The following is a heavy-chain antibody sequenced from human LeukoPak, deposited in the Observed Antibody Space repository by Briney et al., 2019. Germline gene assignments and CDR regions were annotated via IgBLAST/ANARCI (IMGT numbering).Heavy chain of an antibody. D-gene: IGHD4-17*01. CDR3: ARGNTVTTRSPGY. J-gene: IGHJ4*02. CDR1: GFTFSSYA. CDR2: ISSSSSYI. Sequence: GGSLRLSCAASGFTFSSYAMSWVRQAPGKGLEWGSSISSSSSYIYYADSVKGRFTISRDNAKNSLYLQMNSLRAEDTAVYYCARGNTVTTRSPGYWGQGTLVTVSS. V-gene: IGHV3-21*01.